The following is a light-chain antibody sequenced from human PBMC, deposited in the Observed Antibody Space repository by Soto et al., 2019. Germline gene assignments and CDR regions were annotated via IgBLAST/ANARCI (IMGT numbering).Light chain of an antibody. CDR1: SSDIGGYDY. CDR2: EVS. V-gene: IGLV2-8*01. CDR3: SSYAGSNNLV. Sequence: QSVLTQPPSASVSPGQSVTISCTGTSSDIGGYDYVPWYQQHPGKAPKLIIYEVSKRPSGVPDRFSGSKSGNTASLTVSGLQAEDEADYYCSSYAGSNNLVFAGGTKVTVL. J-gene: IGLJ3*02.